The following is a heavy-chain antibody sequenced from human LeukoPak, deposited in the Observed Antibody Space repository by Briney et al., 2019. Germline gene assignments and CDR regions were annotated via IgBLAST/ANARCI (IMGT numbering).Heavy chain of an antibody. D-gene: IGHD3-3*01. V-gene: IGHV3-23*01. CDR2: SSGSGGST. Sequence: GGSLRLSCAASGVTFSSYDMSWVRQAPGEGLEWVSASSGSGGSTYYADSVKGRFTISRDNSKNTLYLQMNSLRAEDTAVYYCAKDRLPGVVFGGVWGQGTLVTVSS. CDR3: AKDRLPGVVFGGV. J-gene: IGHJ4*02. CDR1: GVTFSSYD.